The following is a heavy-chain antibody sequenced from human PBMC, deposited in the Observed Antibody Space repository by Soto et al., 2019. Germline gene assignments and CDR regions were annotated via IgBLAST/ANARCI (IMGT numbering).Heavy chain of an antibody. J-gene: IGHJ3*02. V-gene: IGHV3-23*01. CDR1: GFIFGNYM. CDR3: APHVHCSGGSCHYDAFDI. D-gene: IGHD2-15*01. Sequence: EVQLLESGGGLVQPGESLRLSCAFSGFIFGNYMMTWVRQAPGKGLEWVSTIRDGGESTYYADSVKGRFTISRDNSKNKLYVKMDSLGVEDTAVYYCAPHVHCSGGSCHYDAFDIRGQGTMVTVSS. CDR2: IRDGGEST.